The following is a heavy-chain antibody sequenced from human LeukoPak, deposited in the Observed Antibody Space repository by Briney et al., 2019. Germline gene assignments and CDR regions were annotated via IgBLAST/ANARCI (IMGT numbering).Heavy chain of an antibody. CDR2: ISDSGDNT. CDR1: GFTFNGYA. V-gene: IGHV3-23*01. Sequence: GGSLRLSCAASGFTFNGYAMNWVRQAPGKGLEWVSAISDSGDNTYYADSVRGRFTISRDNAKNSLYLQMNSLRVEDTAVYYCAKEGRSLQTYWGQGTLVTVSS. J-gene: IGHJ4*02. D-gene: IGHD5-24*01. CDR3: AKEGRSLQTY.